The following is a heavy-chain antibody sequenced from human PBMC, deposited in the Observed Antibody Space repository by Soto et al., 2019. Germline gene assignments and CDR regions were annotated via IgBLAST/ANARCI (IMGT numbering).Heavy chain of an antibody. Sequence: GASVKVSCKASGYTFTSYDINWVRQATGQGLEWMGWMNPNSGNTGYAQKFQGGVTMTRNTSISTAYMELSSLRSEDTAVYYCAREITIFGVVTAGMDVWGQGTTVTVSS. CDR2: MNPNSGNT. CDR1: GYTFTSYD. J-gene: IGHJ6*02. CDR3: AREITIFGVVTAGMDV. D-gene: IGHD3-3*01. V-gene: IGHV1-8*01.